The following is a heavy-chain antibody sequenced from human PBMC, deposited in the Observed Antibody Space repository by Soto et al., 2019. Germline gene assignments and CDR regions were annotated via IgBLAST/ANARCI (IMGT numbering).Heavy chain of an antibody. CDR2: IYYSGST. D-gene: IGHD2-2*01. J-gene: IGHJ4*02. V-gene: IGHV4-59*08. CDR3: ARHYRYIDVVVPAAMVPFDY. CDR1: GGSISSYY. Sequence: SETLSLTCTVSGGSISSYYWSWIRQPPGKGLEWIGYIYYSGSTNYNPSLKSRVTISVDTSKNQFSLKLSSVTAADTAVYYCARHYRYIDVVVPAAMVPFDYWGQGTLVTVSS.